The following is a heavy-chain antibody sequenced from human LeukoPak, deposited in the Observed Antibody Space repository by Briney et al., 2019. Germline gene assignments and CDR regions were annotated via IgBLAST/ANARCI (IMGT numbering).Heavy chain of an antibody. Sequence: PGGSLRLSCAASGFTFSKYWMLWVRQAPGKGLESVSRINTDGTVTTYADSVKGRFTVSRDNADNTMFLQMNSVRDEDTAVYYCARRWNYGRNYYIDVWGKGATVSVSS. CDR2: INTDGTVT. V-gene: IGHV3-74*01. D-gene: IGHD1-7*01. CDR3: ARRWNYGRNYYIDV. CDR1: GFTFSKYW. J-gene: IGHJ6*03.